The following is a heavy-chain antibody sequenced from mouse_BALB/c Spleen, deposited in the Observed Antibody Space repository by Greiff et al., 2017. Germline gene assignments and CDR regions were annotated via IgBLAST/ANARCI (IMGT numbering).Heavy chain of an antibody. J-gene: IGHJ3*01. V-gene: IGHV10-1*02. Sequence: DVKLVESGGGLVQPKGSLKLSCAASGFTFNTYAMNWVRQAPGKGLEWVARIRSKSNNYATYYADSVKDRFTISRDDSQSMLYLQMNNLKTEDTAMYYCVRRDYYEAFAYWGQGTLVTVSA. CDR3: VRRDYYEAFAY. CDR2: IRSKSNNYAT. D-gene: IGHD1-1*01. CDR1: GFTFNTYA.